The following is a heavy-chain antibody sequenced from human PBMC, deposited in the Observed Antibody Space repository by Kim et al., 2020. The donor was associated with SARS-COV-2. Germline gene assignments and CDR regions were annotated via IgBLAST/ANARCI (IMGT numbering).Heavy chain of an antibody. J-gene: IGHJ5*02. D-gene: IGHD6-19*01. CDR3: AKGGVAGTLPGWFDP. Sequence: DSVKGRFTISRDNSKNTLYLQMNSLRAEDTAVYYCAKGGVAGTLPGWFDPWGQGTLVTVSS. V-gene: IGHV3-30*02.